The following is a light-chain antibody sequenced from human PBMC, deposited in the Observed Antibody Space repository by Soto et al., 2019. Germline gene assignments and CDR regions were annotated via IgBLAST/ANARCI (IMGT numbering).Light chain of an antibody. CDR2: EVS. CDR3: SSYTTSSTLNVV. Sequence: QSALTQPASVSGSPGQSITISCTGTSSDVGRYNHVSWYQHHPGKAPKLIISEVSNRPSGVSNRFSGSKSGYTASLTISGLQAEDEADYYCSSYTTSSTLNVVFGGGTKVTVL. CDR1: SSDVGRYNH. V-gene: IGLV2-14*01. J-gene: IGLJ2*01.